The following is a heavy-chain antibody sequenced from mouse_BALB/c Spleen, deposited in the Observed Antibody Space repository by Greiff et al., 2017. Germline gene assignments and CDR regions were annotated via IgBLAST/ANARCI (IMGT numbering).Heavy chain of an antibody. J-gene: IGHJ3*01. CDR2: INPSSGYT. D-gene: IGHD2-12*01. V-gene: IGHV1-4*02. Sequence: VKLQESAAELARPGASVKMSCKASGYTFTSYTMHWVKQRPGQGLEWIGYINPSSGYTEYNQKFKDKTTLTADKSSSTAYMQLSSLTSEDSAVYYCARRNYYRFAYWGQGTLVTVSA. CDR3: ARRNYYRFAY. CDR1: GYTFTSYT.